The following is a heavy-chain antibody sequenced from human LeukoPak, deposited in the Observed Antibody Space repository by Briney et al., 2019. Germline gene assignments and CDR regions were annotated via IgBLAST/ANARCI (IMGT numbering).Heavy chain of an antibody. J-gene: IGHJ6*02. CDR1: GFTFSIYG. V-gene: IGHV3-33*01. Sequence: GGSLRLSCAASGFTFSIYGMHWVRQAPGKGLEWVALIWYDGSNKYYADSVKGRFTISRDNSKNTLYLQMNSLRAEDTAMYYCARGGYCSSTTCSNYHGLDVWGQGTTVTVSS. CDR3: ARGGYCSSTTCSNYHGLDV. D-gene: IGHD2-2*01. CDR2: IWYDGSNK.